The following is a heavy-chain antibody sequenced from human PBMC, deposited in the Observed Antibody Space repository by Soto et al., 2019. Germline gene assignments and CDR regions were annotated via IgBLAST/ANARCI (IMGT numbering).Heavy chain of an antibody. D-gene: IGHD3-3*01. CDR2: ISYDGSNK. CDR1: GFTFSSYG. J-gene: IGHJ4*02. CDR3: AKSRAYYYFWCCYYG. Sequence: GGSLRLSCAASGFTFSSYGMHWVRQAPGKGLEWAAVISYDGSNKYYADSVKGRFTISRDNSKNTLYLQMNSRRAEDTAVYSCAKSRAYYYFWCCYYGGGQGTLVTVSS. V-gene: IGHV3-30*18.